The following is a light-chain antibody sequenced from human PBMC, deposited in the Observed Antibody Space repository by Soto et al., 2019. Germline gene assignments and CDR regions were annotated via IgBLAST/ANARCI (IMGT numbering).Light chain of an antibody. V-gene: IGKV1-27*01. CDR2: AAS. CDR3: LNYTRAPLA. J-gene: IGKJ3*01. Sequence: DIQMTQSPSSLSAFLGDRVTITCRASQGISDYLVWYQQKPGKVPKLLIYAASTLQSWVPPRFSGTGSGTDFTLTISSLQPEEVATYYRLNYTRAPLAVGPGSKMDV. CDR1: QGISDY.